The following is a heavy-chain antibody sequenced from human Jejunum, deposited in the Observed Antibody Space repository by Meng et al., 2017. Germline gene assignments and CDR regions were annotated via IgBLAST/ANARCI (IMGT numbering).Heavy chain of an antibody. V-gene: IGHV4-30-4*01. J-gene: IGHJ4*02. CDR1: GDSFNSPDYY. D-gene: IGHD1-26*01. CDR2: IYYSGST. CDR3: ARSPYSGSALPFFDY. Sequence: QVTLQWPGPGLVKPSQALSLTCTVSGDSFNSPDYYWSWLRQPPEKGLEWIGYIYYSGSTYYNPSLKSRVSISGDTSNKQFSLKLTSVTAADAAVYYCARSPYSGSALPFFDYWGQGSLVTVSS.